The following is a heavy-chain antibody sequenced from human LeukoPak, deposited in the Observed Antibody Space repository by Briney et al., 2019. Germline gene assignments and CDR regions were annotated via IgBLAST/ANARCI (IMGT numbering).Heavy chain of an antibody. J-gene: IGHJ1*01. CDR1: GFTFSSYV. D-gene: IGHD5/OR15-5a*01. CDR3: ASTRAEGIYEGIQYLHH. Sequence: PGGALRLSCAASGFTFSSYVMHWVRQSTGKGLEWVSAIGTAGDTFYPDSVKGRFTISRENAKTSLYLQMNSLRAGDTAVYYCASTRAEGIYEGIQYLHHWGQGTLVTVSS. CDR2: IGTAGDT. V-gene: IGHV3-13*01.